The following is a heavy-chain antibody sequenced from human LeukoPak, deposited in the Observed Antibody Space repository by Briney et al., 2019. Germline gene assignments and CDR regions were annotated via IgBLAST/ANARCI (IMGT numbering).Heavy chain of an antibody. CDR1: GGSISSGGYS. V-gene: IGHV4-30-2*01. J-gene: IGHJ4*02. D-gene: IGHD3-10*01. CDR3: ARGPYNYYGSGSYTFDY. CDR2: IYHSGST. Sequence: PSQTLSLTCAVSGGSISSGGYSWSWIRQPPGKGLEWIGYIYHSGSTYYNPSLKSRVTISVDRSKNQFSLKLSSVTAADTAVYYCARGPYNYYGSGSYTFDYWGQGTLVTVSS.